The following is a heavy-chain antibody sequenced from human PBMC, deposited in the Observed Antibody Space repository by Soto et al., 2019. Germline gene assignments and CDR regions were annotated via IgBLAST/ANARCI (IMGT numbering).Heavy chain of an antibody. CDR2: MNPDSGHT. J-gene: IGHJ4*02. Sequence: QVPLVQSGAEVRTPGASVKVSCKASGYTFTSYDINWVRQATGQGPEWMGWMNPDSGHTGYVQKFQGRVTMTRNTAISTAYMELSSLRSEDTAVYYCARSGGGSNVNFDYWGQGTLVTVSS. CDR1: GYTFTSYD. D-gene: IGHD2-15*01. CDR3: ARSGGGSNVNFDY. V-gene: IGHV1-8*01.